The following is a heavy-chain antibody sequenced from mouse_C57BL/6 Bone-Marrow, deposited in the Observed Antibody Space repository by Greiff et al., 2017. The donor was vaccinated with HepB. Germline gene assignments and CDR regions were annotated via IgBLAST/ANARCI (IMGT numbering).Heavy chain of an antibody. CDR1: GYSFSSSW. CDR3: ANWYFDV. Sequence: VQRVESGPELVKPGASVKISCKASGYSFSSSWMNWVKQRPGKGLEWIGRIYPGDGDTNYNGKFKGKATRTADKSSSTAYMQLSSLTSEDSAVYFCANWYFDVWGTGTTVTVSS. CDR2: IYPGDGDT. J-gene: IGHJ1*03. V-gene: IGHV1-82*01.